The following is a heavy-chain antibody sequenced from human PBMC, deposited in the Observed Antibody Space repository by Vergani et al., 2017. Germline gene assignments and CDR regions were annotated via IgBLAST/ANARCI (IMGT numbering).Heavy chain of an antibody. D-gene: IGHD2-15*01. CDR1: GYTFTSYG. J-gene: IGHJ4*02. Sequence: QVQLVQSGAEVKKPGSSVKVSCKASGYTFTSYGISWVRQAPGQGLEWMGWISAYNGNTNYAQKLQGRVTMTTDTSTSTAYMELRSLRSDDTAVYYCARVRGYCSGGSCYSADLGDYWGQGTLVTVSS. V-gene: IGHV1-18*04. CDR2: ISAYNGNT. CDR3: ARVRGYCSGGSCYSADLGDY.